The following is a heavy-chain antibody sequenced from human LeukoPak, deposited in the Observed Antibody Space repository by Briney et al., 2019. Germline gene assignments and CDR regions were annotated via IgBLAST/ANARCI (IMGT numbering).Heavy chain of an antibody. CDR3: ARHGKGVTYLYTFDI. D-gene: IGHD1-26*01. V-gene: IGHV4-59*08. CDR2: VYASGAT. Sequence: PSETLSLTCTVSGGSMTNYYWSWIRQPPGEGLEWIGYVYASGATNSNPSLKSRVTISVDTSKNQFSLKLSSVTAADTAVYYCARHGKGVTYLYTFDIWGQGTVVAVSS. CDR1: GGSMTNYY. J-gene: IGHJ3*02.